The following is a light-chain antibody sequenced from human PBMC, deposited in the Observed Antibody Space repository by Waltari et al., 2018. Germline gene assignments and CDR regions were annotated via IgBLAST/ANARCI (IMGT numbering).Light chain of an antibody. V-gene: IGLV2-14*01. Sequence: QSALTQPASVSGSPGQSITISCTGTRSDVRGYPYVSWYQQHPGKAPKLMIYHDTNRPSGVSSRFSGSKSGNTASLTISGLQPEDEGDYFCSSYATTRTSSTTLVFGGGTKLTVL. J-gene: IGLJ3*02. CDR3: SSYATTRTSSTTLV. CDR1: RSDVRGYPY. CDR2: HDT.